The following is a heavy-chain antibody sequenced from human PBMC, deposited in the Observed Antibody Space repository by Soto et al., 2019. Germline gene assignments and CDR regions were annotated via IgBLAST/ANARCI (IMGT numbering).Heavy chain of an antibody. CDR1: GFTFSDFG. J-gene: IGHJ4*02. D-gene: IGHD6-19*01. V-gene: IGHV3-30*19. CDR3: ASPREGQWLVFDH. Sequence: GSLRLSCVVSGFTFSDFGMHWARQSPGEGLAWVASISKDGLDRYYSESVKGRFTISRDDSKNTVFLQMNSLKVEDTAAYFCASPREGQWLVFDHWGQRTMVTVSS. CDR2: ISKDGLDR.